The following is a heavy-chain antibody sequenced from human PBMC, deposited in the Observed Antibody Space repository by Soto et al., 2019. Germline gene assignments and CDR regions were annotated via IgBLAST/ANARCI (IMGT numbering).Heavy chain of an antibody. CDR2: ISYDGSNK. CDR1: GFTFSSYA. J-gene: IGHJ4*02. V-gene: IGHV3-30-3*01. D-gene: IGHD3-22*01. CDR3: ARDSYDSSGYYFDY. Sequence: PGGSLRLSCAASGFTFSSYAMHWVRQAPGKGLEWVAVISYDGSNKYYADSVKGRFTISRDNSKNTLYLQMNSLRAEDTAVYYCARDSYDSSGYYFDYWGQGTLVTVSS.